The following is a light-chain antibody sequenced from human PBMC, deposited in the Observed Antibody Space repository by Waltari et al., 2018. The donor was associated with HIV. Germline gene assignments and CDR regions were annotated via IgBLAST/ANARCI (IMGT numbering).Light chain of an antibody. V-gene: IGLV3-21*02. CDR3: QVWDTSRDHPGVV. Sequence: SYVLTQPPSVSVAPGQTARITWGGNNMRRKTVHWYQQRPGQAPVLVIYEDSDRPSGIPERFSGYNSGNTATLTISRVEAGDEADYYCQVWDTSRDHPGVVFGGGTKLTVL. CDR1: NMRRKT. CDR2: EDS. J-gene: IGLJ2*01.